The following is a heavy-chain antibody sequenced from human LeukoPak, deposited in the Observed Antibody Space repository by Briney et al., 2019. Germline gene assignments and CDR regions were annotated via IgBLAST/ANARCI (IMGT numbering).Heavy chain of an antibody. Sequence: ASVKVSCKASGYTFSSFDINWVRQAPGQGLEWMGWMDPNRGNTGYAQKFQGRVTMARSTSVSTAYMELSSLRSEDTAVYYCARDYGGNSYDYWGQGTLVTVSS. J-gene: IGHJ4*02. V-gene: IGHV1-8*02. CDR1: GYTFSSFD. CDR2: MDPNRGNT. CDR3: ARDYGGNSYDY. D-gene: IGHD4-23*01.